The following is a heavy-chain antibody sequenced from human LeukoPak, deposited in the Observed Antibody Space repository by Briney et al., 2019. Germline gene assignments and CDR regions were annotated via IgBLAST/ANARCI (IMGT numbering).Heavy chain of an antibody. CDR3: ASTGYSSGWYLFDY. CDR2: IWYDGSNK. V-gene: IGHV3-33*01. D-gene: IGHD6-19*01. J-gene: IGHJ4*02. Sequence: GRSLRLSCAASGFTFSSYGMHWVRQAPGKGLEWVAVIWYDGSNKYYADSVKGRFTISRDNSKNTLYLQMNSLRAEDTAMYYCASTGYSSGWYLFDYWGQGTLVTVSS. CDR1: GFTFSSYG.